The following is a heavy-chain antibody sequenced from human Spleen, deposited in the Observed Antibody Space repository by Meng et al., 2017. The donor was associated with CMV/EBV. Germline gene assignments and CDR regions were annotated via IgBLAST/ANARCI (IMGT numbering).Heavy chain of an antibody. D-gene: IGHD3-22*01. V-gene: IGHV3-30*02. CDR1: GFTFEDYG. CDR3: AKRGDSSGTYAMDV. J-gene: IGHJ6*02. Sequence: GESLKISCAVSGFTFEDYGMCWVRQAPGKGLEWVANIRFDGTNKYHADSVKGRFTISRDNSKNTLYLQMNSLRAEDTAVYYCAKRGDSSGTYAMDVWGQGTTVTVSS. CDR2: IRFDGTNK.